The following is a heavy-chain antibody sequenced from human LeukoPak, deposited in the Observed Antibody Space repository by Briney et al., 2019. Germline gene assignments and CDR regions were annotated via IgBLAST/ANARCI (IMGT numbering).Heavy chain of an antibody. D-gene: IGHD3-22*01. Sequence: VASVKVSCTASGYTFNANYMHWVRQAPGQGLEWMGFVYPKSGGTNYAQKFQGRVTMTTDTSISTVYMELSSLTSDDTAVYYCARENYYYDTWGQGTLVTVSS. J-gene: IGHJ1*01. CDR3: ARENYYYDT. CDR2: VYPKSGGT. V-gene: IGHV1-2*02. CDR1: GYTFNANY.